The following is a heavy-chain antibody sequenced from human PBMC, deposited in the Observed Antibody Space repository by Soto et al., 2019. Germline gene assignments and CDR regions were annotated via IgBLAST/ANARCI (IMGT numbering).Heavy chain of an antibody. CDR2: INPNSGGT. CDR1: GYTFTGYY. Sequence: ASVKVSCKASGYTFTGYYMHWVLQAPGQGLEWMGWINPNSGGTNYAQKFQGRVTMARDTSISTAYMELSRLRSADTAVYYWARVYGGSSGYYLFDYWGQGTLVTVSS. J-gene: IGHJ4*02. D-gene: IGHD3-22*01. V-gene: IGHV1-2*02. CDR3: ARVYGGSSGYYLFDY.